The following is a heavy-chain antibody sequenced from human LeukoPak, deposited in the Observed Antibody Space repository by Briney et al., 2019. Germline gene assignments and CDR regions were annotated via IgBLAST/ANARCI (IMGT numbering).Heavy chain of an antibody. CDR3: ARERGYSSSWDRDY. D-gene: IGHD6-13*01. CDR1: GFTVSSNY. CDR2: IYSGGGT. Sequence: GRSLRLSCAASGFTVSSNYMSWVRQAPGKGLEWVSVIYSGGGTYYADSVKGRFTISRDNSKNTLYLQMNSLRAEDTAVYYCARERGYSSSWDRDYWGQGTLVTVSS. J-gene: IGHJ4*02. V-gene: IGHV3-66*01.